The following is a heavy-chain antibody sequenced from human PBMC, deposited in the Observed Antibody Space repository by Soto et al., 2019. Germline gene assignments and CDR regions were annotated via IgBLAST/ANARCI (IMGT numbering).Heavy chain of an antibody. CDR2: INHSGST. D-gene: IGHD3-3*01. J-gene: IGHJ4*02. CDR3: ARGRWYDGWSGYLPPSGYFDY. CDR1: GGSFSGYY. V-gene: IGHV4-34*01. Sequence: SETLSLTCAVYGGSFSGYYWSWIRQPPGKGLEWIGEINHSGSTNYNPSLKSRVTISVDTSKNQFSLKLSSVTAADTAVYYCARGRWYDGWSGYLPPSGYFDYWGQGTLVTVAS.